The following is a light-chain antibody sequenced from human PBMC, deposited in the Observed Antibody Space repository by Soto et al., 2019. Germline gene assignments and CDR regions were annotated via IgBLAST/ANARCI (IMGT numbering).Light chain of an antibody. CDR3: QQYNSYPYT. CDR2: YAS. V-gene: IGKV1-5*01. CDR1: QTITNW. Sequence: DIQMTQSPSTLSASVGDRVTITCRASQTITNWLAWYQQKPGKAPKLLMYYASSLESGVPSRFSGSGSGTEFTLTISSLQPDDFATYYCQQYNSYPYTFGQGTKLEIK. J-gene: IGKJ2*01.